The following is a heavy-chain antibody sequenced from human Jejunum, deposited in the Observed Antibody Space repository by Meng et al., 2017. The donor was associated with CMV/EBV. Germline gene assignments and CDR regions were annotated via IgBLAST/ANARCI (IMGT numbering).Heavy chain of an antibody. CDR2: ISSGGTTI. D-gene: IGHD5-18*01. V-gene: IGHV3-48*03. J-gene: IGHJ4*02. CDR3: TRGDSVDAAMVGGY. CDR1: FYNYN. Sequence: FYNYNMNWVRQAPRKGLEWVSYISSGGTTIYYADSVKGRFTISRDNAKNSLYLQMNSLRAEDTAVYYCTRGDSVDAAMVGGYWGQGTLVTV.